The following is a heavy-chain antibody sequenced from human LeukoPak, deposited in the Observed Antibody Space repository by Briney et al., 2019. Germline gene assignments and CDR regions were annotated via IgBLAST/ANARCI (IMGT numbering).Heavy chain of an antibody. D-gene: IGHD6-19*01. CDR2: INPTGGST. Sequence: AASVKLSCKASGYTFPSYFMHWVRQAPGQGLEWMGIINPTGGSTTYAQKFQGRVTMTRDTSTSTVYMELSSLRSDDTAVYYCARVLAVAGSNWFDPWGQGTLVTVSS. V-gene: IGHV1-46*01. CDR1: GYTFPSYF. J-gene: IGHJ5*02. CDR3: ARVLAVAGSNWFDP.